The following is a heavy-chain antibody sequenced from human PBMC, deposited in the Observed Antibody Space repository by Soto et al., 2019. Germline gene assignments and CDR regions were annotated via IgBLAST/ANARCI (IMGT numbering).Heavy chain of an antibody. CDR2: IYYSGST. D-gene: IGHD2-2*01. CDR1: GGSISSYY. J-gene: IGHJ3*02. CDR3: ARLPPVVVPAAIWGAFAI. Sequence: PSETLSLTCTVSGGSISSYYWSWIRQPPGKGLEWIGYIYYSGSTNYNPSLKSRVTISVDTSKNQFSLKLSSVTAADTAVYYCARLPPVVVPAAIWGAFAIWGQGTMVTVSS. V-gene: IGHV4-59*08.